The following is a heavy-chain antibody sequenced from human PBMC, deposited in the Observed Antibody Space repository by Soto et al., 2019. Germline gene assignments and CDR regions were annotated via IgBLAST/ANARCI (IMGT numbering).Heavy chain of an antibody. J-gene: IGHJ4*02. CDR3: VRDSGAKLSSS. V-gene: IGHV1-69*13. CDR2: IVPIYRTA. D-gene: IGHD6-13*01. Sequence: SVKVSGNASGGTYSRYRIKWLRQAPGQGLEWVGGIVPIYRTADYAQKFQGRVTITADESARTSYMELRSLKSQDTAVYYCVRDSGAKLSSSWGQGTLVTVSS. CDR1: GGTYSRYR.